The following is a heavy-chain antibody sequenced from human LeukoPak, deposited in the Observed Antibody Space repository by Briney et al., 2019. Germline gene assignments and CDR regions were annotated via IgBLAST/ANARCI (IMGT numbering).Heavy chain of an antibody. Sequence: ASVKVSCKASGYTFTGYYMHWVRQAPGQGLEWMGWINPNSGGTNYAQKFQGRVTMTRDTSISTAYMELSRLRSDDTAVYYCARSWRHCSGDSCYPIDYWGQETQVTVSS. J-gene: IGHJ4*02. CDR1: GYTFTGYY. CDR3: ARSWRHCSGDSCYPIDY. V-gene: IGHV1-2*02. D-gene: IGHD2-15*01. CDR2: INPNSGGT.